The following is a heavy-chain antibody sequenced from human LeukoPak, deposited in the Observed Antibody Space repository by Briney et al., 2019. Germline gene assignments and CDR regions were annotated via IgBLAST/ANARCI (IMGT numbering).Heavy chain of an antibody. CDR3: ARVRPPAYIRPYSGSSGVRAPNWFDP. D-gene: IGHD6-6*01. Sequence: SETLSLTCAVYGGSFSGYYWSWIRQPPGKGLEWIGEINHSGSTNYNPSLKSRVTISVDTSKNQFSLKLSSVTAADTAVYYCARVRPPAYIRPYSGSSGVRAPNWFDPWGQGTLVTVSS. J-gene: IGHJ5*02. CDR2: INHSGST. V-gene: IGHV4-34*01. CDR1: GGSFSGYY.